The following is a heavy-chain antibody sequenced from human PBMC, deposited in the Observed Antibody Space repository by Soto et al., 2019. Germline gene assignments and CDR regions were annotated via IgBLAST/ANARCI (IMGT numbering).Heavy chain of an antibody. J-gene: IGHJ4*02. CDR3: ARRDSGGFYRYFDS. CDR2: TGSGTGPG. CDR1: GGTFSTNP. D-gene: IGHD2-15*01. V-gene: IGHV1-69*06. Sequence: QVQLVQSGAEVKKPGSSVKVYCKASGGTFSTNPISWVRQAPGQGLEWMGGTGSGTGPGNHAQKFQGRLTITVDKSTSTVYMELSSLSSEDTAVYYCARRDSGGFYRYFDSWGQGTLVTVSS.